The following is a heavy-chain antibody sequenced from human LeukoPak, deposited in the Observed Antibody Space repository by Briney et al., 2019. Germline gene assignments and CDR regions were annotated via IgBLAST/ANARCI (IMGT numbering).Heavy chain of an antibody. CDR2: ISGSGGHT. CDR1: GFIFSNYP. J-gene: IGHJ6*03. CDR3: AKDHGDYAHYYYYMDV. D-gene: IGHD4-17*01. Sequence: PGGSLRLSCSGSGFIFSNYPMSWVRQAPGKGLEWVSVISGSGGHTYYADSVKGRFTLSRDKSKNTVYLQMNSLRVEDTAVYYCAKDHGDYAHYYYYMDVWGKGTTVTVSS. V-gene: IGHV3-23*01.